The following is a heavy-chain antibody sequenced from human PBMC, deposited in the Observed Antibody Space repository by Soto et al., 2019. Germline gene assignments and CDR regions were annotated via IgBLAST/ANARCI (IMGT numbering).Heavy chain of an antibody. J-gene: IGHJ4*02. CDR2: INACNGNT. CDR1: GYTFTSYA. D-gene: IGHD2-15*01. V-gene: IGHV1-3*01. Sequence: ASVKVSCKASGYTFTSYAMHWVRQAPGQRLEWMGWINACNGNTNYAQKFQGRVTMTTDTPTSTAYMELSSLRSDDTAVYYCATPNRKYCSGGSCLGYFDYWGQGTLVTVSS. CDR3: ATPNRKYCSGGSCLGYFDY.